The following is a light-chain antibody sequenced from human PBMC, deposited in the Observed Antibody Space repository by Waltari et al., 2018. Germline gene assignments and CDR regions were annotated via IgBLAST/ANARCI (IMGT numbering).Light chain of an antibody. CDR1: QSVGTY. Sequence: EIVLTQSPAVLSFSPGARATLSCRASQSVGTYLAWYQQRPVQSPRLLIYDASYRATGIPARFSGSGSETDFTLTISSLQPEDFAVYYCQQRRNWPLTFGGGTRVQI. V-gene: IGKV3-11*01. CDR3: QQRRNWPLT. J-gene: IGKJ4*01. CDR2: DAS.